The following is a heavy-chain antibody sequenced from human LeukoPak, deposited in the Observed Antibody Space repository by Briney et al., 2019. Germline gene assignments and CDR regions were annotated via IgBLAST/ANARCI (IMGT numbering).Heavy chain of an antibody. Sequence: GESLKISCKNFGYIFSNYWIGWVRQMPVKGLELMGIIYAGDSDTRYSPSFQGQVTISVDKSISTAYLQWSSLQASDTAMYYCARRYSGIYYHFDYWGQGTLVSVYS. CDR1: GYIFSNYW. CDR3: ARRYSGIYYHFDY. J-gene: IGHJ4*02. D-gene: IGHD1-26*01. CDR2: IYAGDSDT. V-gene: IGHV5-51*01.